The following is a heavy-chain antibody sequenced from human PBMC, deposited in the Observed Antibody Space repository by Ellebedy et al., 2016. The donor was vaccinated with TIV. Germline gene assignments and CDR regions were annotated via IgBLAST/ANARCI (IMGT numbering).Heavy chain of an antibody. Sequence: GESLKISXVASGFTFSNYGIHWVRQAPGKGLEWLAVIWYDGSHEYYADSVKGRFTISRDNSKNTLYLQMNSLRAEDTAVYYCAGGELLSLFDYWGQGTLVTVSS. D-gene: IGHD3-10*01. V-gene: IGHV3-33*08. J-gene: IGHJ4*02. CDR2: IWYDGSHE. CDR3: AGGELLSLFDY. CDR1: GFTFSNYG.